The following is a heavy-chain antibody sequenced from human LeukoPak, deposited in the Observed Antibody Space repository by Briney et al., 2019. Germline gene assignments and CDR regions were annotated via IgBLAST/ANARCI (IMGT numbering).Heavy chain of an antibody. CDR3: ARGIDFWSPLGAFDI. V-gene: IGHV1-69*05. J-gene: IGHJ3*02. CDR1: GGTFSSYA. D-gene: IGHD3-3*01. Sequence: SVKVSCKASGGTFSSYAISWVRQAPGQGLEWMGGIIPIFGKANYAQKFQGRVTITTDESTSTAYMELSSLRSEDTAVYYCARGIDFWSPLGAFDIWGQGTMVTVSS. CDR2: IIPIFGKA.